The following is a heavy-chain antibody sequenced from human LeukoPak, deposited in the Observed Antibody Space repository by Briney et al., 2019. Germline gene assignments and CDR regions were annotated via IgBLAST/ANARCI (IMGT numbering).Heavy chain of an antibody. CDR1: GFTVSSNY. Sequence: SGGSLRLSRAPSGFTVSSNYMYWVRQAPGKGLEWGSVIYSAGSTYYADSVKGRFTISRDNSKNTLYIQMNSLRAEDTAVYYCARDKYSSGWFYFDYWGQGSLVTVSS. J-gene: IGHJ4*02. V-gene: IGHV3-53*01. CDR3: ARDKYSSGWFYFDY. D-gene: IGHD6-19*01. CDR2: IYSAGST.